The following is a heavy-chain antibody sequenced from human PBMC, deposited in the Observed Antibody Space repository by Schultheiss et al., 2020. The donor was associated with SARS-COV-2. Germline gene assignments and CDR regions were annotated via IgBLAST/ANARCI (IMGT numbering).Heavy chain of an antibody. CDR3: ARGSLGAYGSGSYPYDAFDI. CDR1: GYTFTSYG. Sequence: ASVKVSCKASGYTFTSYGISWVRQAPGQGLEWMGWISAYNGNTNYAQKLQGRVTMTTDTSTSTAYMELRSLRSDDTAVYYCARGSLGAYGSGSYPYDAFDIWGQGTMVTVSS. J-gene: IGHJ3*02. CDR2: ISAYNGNT. V-gene: IGHV1-18*01. D-gene: IGHD3-10*01.